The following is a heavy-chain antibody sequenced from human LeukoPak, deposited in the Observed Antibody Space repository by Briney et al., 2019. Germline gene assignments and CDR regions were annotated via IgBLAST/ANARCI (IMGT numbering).Heavy chain of an antibody. J-gene: IGHJ3*02. CDR3: ARYSSGWSLYAFDI. D-gene: IGHD6-19*01. V-gene: IGHV1-18*01. CDR2: ISAYNGNT. Sequence: GASVKVSCKASGGTFSSYAISWVRQAPGQGLEWMGWISAYNGNTNYAQKLQGRVTMTTDTSTSTAYMELRSLRSDDTAVYYCARYSSGWSLYAFDIWGQGTMVTVSS. CDR1: GGTFSSYA.